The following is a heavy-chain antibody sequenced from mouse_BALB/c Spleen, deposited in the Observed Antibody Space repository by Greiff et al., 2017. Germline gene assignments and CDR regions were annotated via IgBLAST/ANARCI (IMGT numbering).Heavy chain of an antibody. CDR2: ISSGGSYT. D-gene: IGHD4-1*01. CDR3: TREGTGGFYFDY. V-gene: IGHV5-6-4*01. Sequence: EVQLVESGGGLVKPGGSLKLSCAASGFTFSSYTMSWVRQTPEKRLEWVATISSGGSYTYYPDSVKGRFTISRDNAKNTLYLQMSSLKSEDTAMYYCTREGTGGFYFDYWGQGTTLTVSS. J-gene: IGHJ2*01. CDR1: GFTFSSYT.